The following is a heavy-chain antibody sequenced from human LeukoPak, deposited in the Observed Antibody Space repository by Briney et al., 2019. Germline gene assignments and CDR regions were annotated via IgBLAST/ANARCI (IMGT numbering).Heavy chain of an antibody. CDR2: ISYDGSNK. V-gene: IGHV3-30*04. CDR3: ARDHMSSGWGIRFDY. D-gene: IGHD6-19*01. J-gene: IGHJ4*02. CDR1: GFTFSSYA. Sequence: GKSLRLSCAASGFTFSSYAMHWVRQAPGKGLEWVAVISYDGSNKYYAASVKGRFTISRDNSRNTLYLEMNSLRAEDTAVYYCARDHMSSGWGIRFDYWGQGTLVTVSS.